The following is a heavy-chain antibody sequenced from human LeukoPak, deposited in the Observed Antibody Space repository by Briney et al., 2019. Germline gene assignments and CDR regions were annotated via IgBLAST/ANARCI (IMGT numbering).Heavy chain of an antibody. J-gene: IGHJ4*02. D-gene: IGHD3-3*01. V-gene: IGHV3-23*01. CDR3: AKDETPNTGVVIISYFDY. CDR2: ISSSGGST. CDR1: GFTFSSYA. Sequence: PGGSLRLSCAASGFTFSSYAMSWVRQAPGKGLEWVSAISSSGGSTYYADSVKGRFTISRDNSKSTLYLQMNSLRAEDTAVYYCAKDETPNTGVVIISYFDYWGQGTLVTVSS.